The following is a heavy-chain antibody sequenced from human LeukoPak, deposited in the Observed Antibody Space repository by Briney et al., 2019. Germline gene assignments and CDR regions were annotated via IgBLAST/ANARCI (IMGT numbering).Heavy chain of an antibody. Sequence: ASVKVSCKASGYTFTSYGISWVRQAPGQGLEWMGWISPYNRNTNYVQNLQGRVTMTTDTSTITAYMELRSLRSDDTAVYYCARDSPYDSGPKADAFHIWGQGTMVTVSS. V-gene: IGHV1-18*01. J-gene: IGHJ3*02. CDR1: GYTFTSYG. CDR3: ARDSPYDSGPKADAFHI. CDR2: ISPYNRNT. D-gene: IGHD3-22*01.